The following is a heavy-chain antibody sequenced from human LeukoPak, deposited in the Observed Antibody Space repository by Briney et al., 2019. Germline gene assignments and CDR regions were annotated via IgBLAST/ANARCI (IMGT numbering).Heavy chain of an antibody. J-gene: IGHJ3*02. CDR1: GYTFTSYY. V-gene: IGHV1-46*01. Sequence: ASVKVSCKASGYTFTSYYMHWVRQAPGQGLEWMGIINPSGGSTSYAQKFQGRVTMTRDTSTSTVYMELSCLRSEDTAVYYCESSYCGGDCYSYDFDIWGQGTMVTVSS. CDR3: ESSYCGGDCYSYDFDI. CDR2: INPSGGST. D-gene: IGHD2-21*02.